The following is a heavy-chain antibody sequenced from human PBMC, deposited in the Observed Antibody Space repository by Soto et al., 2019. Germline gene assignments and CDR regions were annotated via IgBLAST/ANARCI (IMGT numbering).Heavy chain of an antibody. CDR3: ASRAGYYYDSRRFWYFDY. Sequence: PSETLSLTCTVSGGSVSSGSYYWSWIRQPPGKGLEWIGYIYYSGSTNYNPSLKSRVTISVDTSKNQFSLKLSSVTAADTAVYYCASRAGYYYDSRRFWYFDYWGQGTLVTVSS. J-gene: IGHJ4*02. CDR2: IYYSGST. V-gene: IGHV4-61*01. CDR1: GGSVSSGSYY. D-gene: IGHD3-22*01.